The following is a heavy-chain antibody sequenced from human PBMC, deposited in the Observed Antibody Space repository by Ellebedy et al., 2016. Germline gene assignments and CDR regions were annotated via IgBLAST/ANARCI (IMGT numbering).Heavy chain of an antibody. V-gene: IGHV3-11*06. CDR1: GFTFSDYY. CDR3: TRTGSLPTYYYGMDV. J-gene: IGHJ6*02. CDR2: ISSSSSYI. Sequence: GESLKISCAASGFTFSDYYMSWIRQAPGKGLEWISHISSSSSYINYADSVKGRFTISRDNAKNSLYLQMNSLRAEDTAVYYCTRTGSLPTYYYGMDVWGQGTTVTVSS.